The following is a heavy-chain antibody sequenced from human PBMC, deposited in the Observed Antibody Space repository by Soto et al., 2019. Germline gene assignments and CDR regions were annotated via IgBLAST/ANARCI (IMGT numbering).Heavy chain of an antibody. D-gene: IGHD3-22*01. J-gene: IGHJ4*02. Sequence: SETLSLTCAVYGGSFSGYYWSWIRQPPGKGLEWIGEINHSGSTNYNPSLKSRVTISVDTSKNQFSLKLSSVTAADTAVYYCALGYYDSSGYFSLTPRLFDYWGQGTLVTVSS. V-gene: IGHV4-34*01. CDR3: ALGYYDSSGYFSLTPRLFDY. CDR1: GGSFSGYY. CDR2: INHSGST.